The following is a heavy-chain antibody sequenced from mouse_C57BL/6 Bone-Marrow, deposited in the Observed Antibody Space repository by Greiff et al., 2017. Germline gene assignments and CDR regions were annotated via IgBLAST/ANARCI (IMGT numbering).Heavy chain of an antibody. CDR3: AREGYKGGYFDY. D-gene: IGHD3-1*01. CDR2: IDPSDSYT. J-gene: IGHJ2*01. V-gene: IGHV1-69*01. CDR1: GYTFTSYW. Sequence: QVQLQQPGAELVMPGASVKLSCKASGYTFTSYWMHWVKQRPGQGLAWIGEIDPSDSYTNYNQKFKGKSTLTVDKSSSTAYMQLSSLTSEDSAVYYCAREGYKGGYFDYWGQGTTLTVSS.